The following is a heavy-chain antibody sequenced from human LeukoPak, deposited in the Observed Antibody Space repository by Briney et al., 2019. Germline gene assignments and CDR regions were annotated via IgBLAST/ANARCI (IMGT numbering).Heavy chain of an antibody. D-gene: IGHD5-24*01. V-gene: IGHV1-69*04. J-gene: IGHJ6*02. Sequence: SVKVSCKASGGTFSSYAISWVQQAPGQGLEWMRRIIPIFGIANYAQKFQGRVTITADKSTSTAYMELSSLRSEDTAVYYCAREWKMATIPAGGYYYGMDVWGQGTAVTVSS. CDR3: AREWKMATIPAGGYYYGMDV. CDR2: IIPIFGIA. CDR1: GGTFSSYA.